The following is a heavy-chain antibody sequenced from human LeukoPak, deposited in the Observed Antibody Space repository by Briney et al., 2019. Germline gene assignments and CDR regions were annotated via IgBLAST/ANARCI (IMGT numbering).Heavy chain of an antibody. D-gene: IGHD6-13*01. CDR3: ARESSSYYSIDY. Sequence: GGSLRLSCAASGFTFSSYWMHWVRQAPGKGLVWVSRINSDGSSTSYAGSVKGRFTISRDNAKNTLYLQMNSLRAEDMAVYYCARESSSYYSIDYWGQGTLVTVSS. CDR2: INSDGSST. V-gene: IGHV3-74*01. J-gene: IGHJ4*02. CDR1: GFTFSSYW.